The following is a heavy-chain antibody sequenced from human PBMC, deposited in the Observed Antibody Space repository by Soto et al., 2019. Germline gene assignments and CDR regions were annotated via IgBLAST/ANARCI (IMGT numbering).Heavy chain of an antibody. Sequence: QVQLQQSGPGLVKPSQPLPLICAISGDSVSSAIATWSWLRKSPSGRLEWPGRTYYRSNWHNDYVISVKSRLAIIPDTSKNQLALQLSSVTLEDTSVYFCARDCIGYQWYFDVWGRGSLVTVSS. CDR2: TYYRSNWHN. D-gene: IGHD5-12*01. CDR1: GDSVSSAIAT. V-gene: IGHV6-1*01. J-gene: IGHJ2*01. CDR3: ARDCIGYQWYFDV.